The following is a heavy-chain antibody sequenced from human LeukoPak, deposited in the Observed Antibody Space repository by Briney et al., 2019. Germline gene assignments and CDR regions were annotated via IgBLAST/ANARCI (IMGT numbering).Heavy chain of an antibody. D-gene: IGHD3-10*01. V-gene: IGHV3-23*01. J-gene: IGHJ6*03. CDR3: AKVMKGSEKLTMVRGVIIKTAGLYYMDV. CDR1: GYTLSSYA. CDR2: ISASGGST. Sequence: GGSLRLSRAAPGYTLSSYAMSWVRQAPGKGLEWVSSISASGGSTNYADSVKGRFTISRDNSKNTVYLQMNSLRAEDTAVYYCAKVMKGSEKLTMVRGVIIKTAGLYYMDVWGKGTTVTVSS.